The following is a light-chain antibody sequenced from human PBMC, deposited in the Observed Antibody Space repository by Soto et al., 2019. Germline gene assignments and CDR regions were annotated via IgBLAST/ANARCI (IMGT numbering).Light chain of an antibody. CDR1: QDIRGA. V-gene: IGKV1-13*02. Sequence: AIQLTQSPSSLSASVGDRVTITCRASQDIRGALAWYQQKPGKAPKILIYDVSTLESGVPSRFSGSSSGTDFTLTISSLQPVDFAPYYCQQFNSYPLTFGQGTRLEIK. CDR3: QQFNSYPLT. CDR2: DVS. J-gene: IGKJ5*01.